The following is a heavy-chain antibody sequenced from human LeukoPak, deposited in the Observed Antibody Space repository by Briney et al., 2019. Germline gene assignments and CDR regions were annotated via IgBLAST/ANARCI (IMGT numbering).Heavy chain of an antibody. J-gene: IGHJ4*02. V-gene: IGHV4-39*07. D-gene: IGHD6-19*01. Sequence: GSLRLSCAASGFTFSSYEMNWVRQPPGKGLEWIGSIYYSGSTYYNPSLKSRVTISVDTSKNQFSLKLSSVTAADTAVYYCARGGGYSSGWSDYWGQGTLVTVSS. CDR1: GFTFSSYE. CDR3: ARGGGYSSGWSDY. CDR2: IYYSGST.